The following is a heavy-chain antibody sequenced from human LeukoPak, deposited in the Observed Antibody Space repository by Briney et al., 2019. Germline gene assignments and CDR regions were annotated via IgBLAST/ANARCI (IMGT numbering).Heavy chain of an antibody. V-gene: IGHV1-46*01. D-gene: IGHD2-2*01. CDR3: ARERCSSTSCYGMDV. CDR2: INPSGGST. J-gene: IGHJ6*02. Sequence: GASVKVSCKASGYTFTSYYMHWVRQAPGQGLEWMGIINPSGGSTSYAQKFQGRVTMTRDTSTGTVYMELSSLRSEDTAVYYCARERCSSTSCYGMDVWGQGATVTVSS. CDR1: GYTFTSYY.